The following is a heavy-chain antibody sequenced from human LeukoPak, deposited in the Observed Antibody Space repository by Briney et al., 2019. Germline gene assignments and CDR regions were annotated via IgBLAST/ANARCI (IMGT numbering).Heavy chain of an antibody. D-gene: IGHD2-15*01. CDR3: ARAPVVAATDYYYYMDV. V-gene: IGHV3-7*01. Sequence: PGGSLRLSCAASEFTFNNYWMTWVRQTPGKGLEWVANTNRDGSEKYYADSLKGRFTISRDNARSSLYLQMNNLRAEDTAVYYCARAPVVAATDYYYYMDVWGKGTTVTVSS. CDR2: TNRDGSEK. CDR1: EFTFNNYW. J-gene: IGHJ6*03.